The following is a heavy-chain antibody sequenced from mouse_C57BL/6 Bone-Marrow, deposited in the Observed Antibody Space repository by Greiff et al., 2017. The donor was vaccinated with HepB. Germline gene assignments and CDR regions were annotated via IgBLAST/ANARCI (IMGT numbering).Heavy chain of an antibody. CDR3: ARTRTKAGTSYFDY. V-gene: IGHV5-17*01. Sequence: VQLKESGGGLVKPGGSLKLSCAASGFTFSDYGMHWVRQAPEKGLEWVAYISSGSSTIYYADTVKGRFTISRDNAKNTLFLQMTSLRSEDTAMYYCARTRTKAGTSYFDYWGQGTTLTVSS. J-gene: IGHJ2*01. CDR2: ISSGSSTI. D-gene: IGHD4-1*01. CDR1: GFTFSDYG.